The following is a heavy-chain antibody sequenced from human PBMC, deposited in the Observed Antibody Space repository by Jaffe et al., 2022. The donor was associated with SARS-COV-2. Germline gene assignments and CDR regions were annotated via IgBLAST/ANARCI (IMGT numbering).Heavy chain of an antibody. CDR1: GYTFTGNY. CDR2: INPSGGRT. J-gene: IGHJ6*02. V-gene: IGHV1-46*01. D-gene: IGHD3-10*01. CDR3: ARERLYPGSGLDV. Sequence: QVQLVQSGAEVKKPGASVKVSCEASGYTFTGNYVHWVRQAPGQGLEWMGIINPSGGRTSTAQEFQGRVTMTSDTSASTLYMELSSLRPEDTAVYYCARERLYPGSGLDVWGQGTTVTVSS.